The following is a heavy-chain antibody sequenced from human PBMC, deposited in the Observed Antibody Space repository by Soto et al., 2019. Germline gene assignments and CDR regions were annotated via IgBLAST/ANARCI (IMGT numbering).Heavy chain of an antibody. J-gene: IGHJ6*02. CDR3: TRRIAAAGHYYYYGMDV. CDR1: GFTFGDYA. CDR2: IRSKAYGGTT. V-gene: IGHV3-49*03. Sequence: GGSLRLSCTASGFTFGDYAMSWFRQAPGKGLEWVGFIRSKAYGGTTEYAASVKGRFTISRDDSKSIAYLQMNSLKTEDTAVYYCTRRIAAAGHYYYYGMDVWGQGTTVTVSS. D-gene: IGHD6-13*01.